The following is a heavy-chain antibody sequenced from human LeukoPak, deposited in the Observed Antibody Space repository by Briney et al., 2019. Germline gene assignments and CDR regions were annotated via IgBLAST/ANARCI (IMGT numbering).Heavy chain of an antibody. CDR1: GFTFSSYW. V-gene: IGHV3-74*01. J-gene: IGHJ1*01. Sequence: PGGSLRLSCAASGFTFSSYWMHWVRQAPGKGLAWVSGTNTDGSSTSYADSVKGRFTIARDNAKNTLYLQMNSLRAEDTAVYYCYGANAEHWGQGTLVTVSS. CDR3: YGANAEH. D-gene: IGHD4-23*01. CDR2: TNTDGSST.